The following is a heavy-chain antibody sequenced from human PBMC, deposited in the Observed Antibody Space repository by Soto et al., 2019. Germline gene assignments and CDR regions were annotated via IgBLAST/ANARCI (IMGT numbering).Heavy chain of an antibody. CDR1: GGSISSYY. D-gene: IGHD6-13*01. V-gene: IGHV4-59*01. J-gene: IGHJ6*02. CDR2: IYYSGST. CDR3: ARVSLAAAGIYYYYGMDV. Sequence: SETQSLTCTVSGGSISSYYWSWIRQPPGKGLEWIGYIYYSGSTNYNPSLKSRVTISVDTSKNQFSLKLSSVTAADTAVYYCARVSLAAAGIYYYYGMDVGAKGPRSPSP.